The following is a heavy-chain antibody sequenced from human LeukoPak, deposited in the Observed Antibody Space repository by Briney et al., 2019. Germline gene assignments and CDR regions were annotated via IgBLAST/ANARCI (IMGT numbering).Heavy chain of an antibody. CDR3: AKLXRFNWGYFDY. CDR2: ISGGSGST. J-gene: IGHJ4*02. D-gene: IGHD7-27*01. CDR1: GFTFSSYA. V-gene: IGHV3-23*01. Sequence: GGSLRLSCAASGFTFSSYAMSWVRQAPGKGLAWVSTISGGSGSTYCADSVKGRFTISRDNSKNTLYLQMNSLRDEDTAVYYCAKLXRFNWGYFDYWGQGTLVTVSS.